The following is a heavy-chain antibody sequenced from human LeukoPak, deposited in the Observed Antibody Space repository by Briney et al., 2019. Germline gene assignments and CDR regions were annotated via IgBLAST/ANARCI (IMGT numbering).Heavy chain of an antibody. V-gene: IGHV3-7*01. Sequence: GGSLRLSCAASGFTFSNYAMSWVRQAPGKGLEWVANIKEDGSETHYVDSAKGRFTISRDNAKNSLFLQLDNLRVEDTAVYYCSRSLNSWGQGTLVTVSP. CDR3: SRSLNS. CDR2: IKEDGSET. CDR1: GFTFSNYA. J-gene: IGHJ4*02.